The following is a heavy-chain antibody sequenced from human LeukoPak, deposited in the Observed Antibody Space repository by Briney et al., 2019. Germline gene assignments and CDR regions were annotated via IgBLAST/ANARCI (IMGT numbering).Heavy chain of an antibody. CDR1: GLSFSSFA. J-gene: IGHJ5*02. CDR3: AKGGVPGTENWFGP. Sequence: GGSLRLSCAASGLSFSSFAMSWVRQGPARGLEWVSSIRGNGETFYADSVKGRFTISRDVSKNTLDLQMNSLRPEDTAIYYCAKGGVPGTENWFGPWGQGTLVTVSS. V-gene: IGHV3-23*01. CDR2: IRGNGET. D-gene: IGHD3-10*01.